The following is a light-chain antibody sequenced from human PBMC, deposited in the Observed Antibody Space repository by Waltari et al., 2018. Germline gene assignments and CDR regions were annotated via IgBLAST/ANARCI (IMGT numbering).Light chain of an antibody. CDR1: Y. V-gene: IGKV3-20*01. CDR3: QKYGTLPAT. CDR2: DAS. Sequence: YLAWYQDSTGQAPTLLILDASSRATDIPDRFSGSGSGTDFSLTISRLEPEDVAVYYCQKYGTLPATFGQGTKVEIK. J-gene: IGKJ1*01.